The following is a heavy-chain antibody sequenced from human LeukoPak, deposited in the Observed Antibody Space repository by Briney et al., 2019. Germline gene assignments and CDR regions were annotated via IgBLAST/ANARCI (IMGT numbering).Heavy chain of an antibody. V-gene: IGHV4-39*07. Sequence: SETLSLTCTVSGGSISTSNYYWGWIRQPPGKGLEWIGNIFYSGSTYYSPSLRSRVTISLDTSRNQFSLKLNSVTAADTAVYYCARDSRYSSSRPDAFDIWGQGTMVTVSS. J-gene: IGHJ3*02. D-gene: IGHD6-13*01. CDR2: IFYSGST. CDR3: ARDSRYSSSRPDAFDI. CDR1: GGSISTSNYY.